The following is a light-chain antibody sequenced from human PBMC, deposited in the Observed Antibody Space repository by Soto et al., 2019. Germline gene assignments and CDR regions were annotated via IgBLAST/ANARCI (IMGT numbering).Light chain of an antibody. CDR3: QQYNSYSRT. CDR2: KAS. CDR1: QSISSW. V-gene: IGKV1-5*03. Sequence: DIQMTQSPSTLSASVGERVTLTCRASQSISSWLAWYQQKPGKAPKLLIYKASSLATGVPSRFSGSGSGTEFTLTISSLQPDDVATYYCQQYNSYSRTFGQGTKVEIK. J-gene: IGKJ1*01.